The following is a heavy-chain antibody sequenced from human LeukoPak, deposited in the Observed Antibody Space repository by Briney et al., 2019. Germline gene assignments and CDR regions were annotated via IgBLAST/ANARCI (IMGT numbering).Heavy chain of an antibody. Sequence: SVKVSCKSSGESFSSYQITWVRQAPGQGLEWMGGFIPVFERSTYAQKFQGRVTMTADESTNTASMELSSLTSEDTAVYYCARDSRTYYYGSGSYYKVGRLDFWGQGTLVTVSS. J-gene: IGHJ4*02. CDR3: ARDSRTYYYGSGSYYKVGRLDF. V-gene: IGHV1-69*13. D-gene: IGHD3-10*01. CDR2: FIPVFERS. CDR1: GESFSSYQ.